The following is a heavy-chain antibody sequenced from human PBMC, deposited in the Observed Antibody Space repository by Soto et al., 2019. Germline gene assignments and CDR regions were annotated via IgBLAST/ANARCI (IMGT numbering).Heavy chain of an antibody. J-gene: IGHJ6*03. CDR1: GYTFTSYA. CDR3: ARGPGITMVRGVMPREYYYYYMDV. V-gene: IGHV1-3*01. Sequence: ASVKVSCKASGYTFTSYAMHWVRQAPGQRLEWMGWINAGNGNTKYSQKFQGRVTITRDTSASTAYMELSSLRSEDTAVYYCARGPGITMVRGVMPREYYYYYMDVWGKGTTVTVS. D-gene: IGHD3-10*01. CDR2: INAGNGNT.